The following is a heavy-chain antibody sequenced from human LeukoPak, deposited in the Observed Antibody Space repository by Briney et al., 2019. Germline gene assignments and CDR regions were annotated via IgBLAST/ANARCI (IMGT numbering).Heavy chain of an antibody. D-gene: IGHD3-10*01. CDR1: GFIFSRYA. Sequence: GGSLRLSCAASGFIFSRYAMTWVRQAPGKGLEWVSSISGSGGSTYYADSVKGRFTISRDTSKSTLYLQMSSLRAEDTAVYYCARGLFVYGSGSYYFDYWGQGTLVTVSS. CDR2: ISGSGGST. V-gene: IGHV3-23*01. J-gene: IGHJ4*02. CDR3: ARGLFVYGSGSYYFDY.